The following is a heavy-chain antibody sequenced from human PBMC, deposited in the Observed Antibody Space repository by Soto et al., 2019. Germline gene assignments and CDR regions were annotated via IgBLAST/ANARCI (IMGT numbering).Heavy chain of an antibody. J-gene: IGHJ2*01. V-gene: IGHV4-30-4*01. D-gene: IGHD3-22*01. Sequence: QPQESGPGLVKPSQTLSLTCSVSGGSINNNDYYWSWIRQTPGKGLEWIGYVYYSGSSDYIPSLKSRLSMSIDKSKNQFHLKLNSVTAADTATYFCARMSYFYDKWYFDIWGRGTLVTVSS. CDR3: ARMSYFYDKWYFDI. CDR2: VYYSGSS. CDR1: GGSINNNDYY.